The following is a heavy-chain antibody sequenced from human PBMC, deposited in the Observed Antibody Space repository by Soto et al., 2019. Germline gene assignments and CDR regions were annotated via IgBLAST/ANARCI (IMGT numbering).Heavy chain of an antibody. CDR1: GYTFTSYY. J-gene: IGHJ5*02. D-gene: IGHD6-13*01. V-gene: IGHV1-2*04. Sequence: ASVKVSCKASGYTFTSYYMHWVRQAPGQGLEWMGWINPNSGGTNYAQKFQGWVTMTRDTSISTAYMELSRLRSDDTAVYYCARGSMYSSSWMYWFDPWGQGTLVTVSS. CDR3: ARGSMYSSSWMYWFDP. CDR2: INPNSGGT.